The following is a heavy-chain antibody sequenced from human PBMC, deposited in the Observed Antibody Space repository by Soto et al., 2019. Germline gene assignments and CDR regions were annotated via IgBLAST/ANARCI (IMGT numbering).Heavy chain of an antibody. CDR3: AKANRHYYDSSGPDY. V-gene: IGHV3-30*18. D-gene: IGHD3-22*01. CDR1: GFTFSSYG. J-gene: IGHJ4*02. Sequence: GGSLRLSCAASGFTFSSYGMHWVRQAPGKGLEWVAVISYDGSNKYYADSVKGRFTISRDNSKNTLYLQMNSLRAEDTAVYYCAKANRHYYDSSGPDYWGQGTLVTVSS. CDR2: ISYDGSNK.